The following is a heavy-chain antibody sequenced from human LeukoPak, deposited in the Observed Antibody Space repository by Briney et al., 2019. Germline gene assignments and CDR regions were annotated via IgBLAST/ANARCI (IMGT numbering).Heavy chain of an antibody. V-gene: IGHV3-23*01. Sequence: GGSLRLSCAASGFTFSSYGMSWVRQAPGKGLEWVSAISGSGGSTYYADSVKGRFTISRDNSKSTLYLQMNSLRAEDTAVYYCAKRTVDTDGIDYWGQGTLVTVSS. CDR1: GFTFSSYG. CDR3: AKRTVDTDGIDY. J-gene: IGHJ4*02. D-gene: IGHD5-18*01. CDR2: ISGSGGST.